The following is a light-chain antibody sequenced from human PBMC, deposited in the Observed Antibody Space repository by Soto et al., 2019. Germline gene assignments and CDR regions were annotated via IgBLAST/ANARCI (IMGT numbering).Light chain of an antibody. J-gene: IGLJ2*01. Sequence: SYELTQPSSVSGSPGQTARITCSGDVLAKKYGRWFQQKPGQAPVLVIYKGSERPSGIPERFSGSSSGTTVTLTISGAQVEDEADYYCYSAADTLGVFGGGTTLTV. CDR3: YSAADTLGV. CDR1: VLAKKY. V-gene: IGLV3-27*01. CDR2: KGS.